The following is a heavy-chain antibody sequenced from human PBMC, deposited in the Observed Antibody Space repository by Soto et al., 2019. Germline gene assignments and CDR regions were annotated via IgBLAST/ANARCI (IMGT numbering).Heavy chain of an antibody. D-gene: IGHD3-22*01. CDR1: GGTFSSYA. J-gene: IGHJ4*02. Sequence: AVKVSCKASGGTFSSYAISWVRQAPGQGLEWMGGIIPIFGTANYAQKFQGRVTITADESTSTAYMELSSLRSEGTAVYYCARDKSAGRHYDSSGLDYWGQGTLVTVSS. CDR3: ARDKSAGRHYDSSGLDY. CDR2: IIPIFGTA. V-gene: IGHV1-69*13.